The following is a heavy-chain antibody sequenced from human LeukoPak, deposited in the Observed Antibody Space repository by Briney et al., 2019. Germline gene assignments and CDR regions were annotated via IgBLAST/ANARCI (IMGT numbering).Heavy chain of an antibody. V-gene: IGHV5-51*01. Sequence: GESLKISCKGSGYSFTSYWIGWVRQMPGKGLEWMGIIYPGDSDTRYSPSFQGQVTISADKSISTAYLQWSSLKASDTAMYYCARLNRINHYDSSGYHQYYFDYWGQGTLVTVSS. CDR3: ARLNRINHYDSSGYHQYYFDY. CDR1: GYSFTSYW. J-gene: IGHJ4*02. CDR2: IYPGDSDT. D-gene: IGHD3-22*01.